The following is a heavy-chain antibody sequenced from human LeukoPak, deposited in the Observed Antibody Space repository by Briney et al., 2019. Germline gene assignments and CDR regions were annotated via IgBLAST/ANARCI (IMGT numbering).Heavy chain of an antibody. CDR2: ISSSRSYI. V-gene: IGHV3-21*01. D-gene: IGHD6-19*01. CDR3: ARDVTVAEDY. CDR1: GLTPSSSS. Sequence: GGSLTLACPTSGLTPSSSSMDWGRQARGKGLEWDSSISSSRSYIYHADSVKGRFTLSRGDAKNSLYLQRNSLRAEDTAVYYCARDVTVAEDYWGEGTLVTVSS. J-gene: IGHJ4*02.